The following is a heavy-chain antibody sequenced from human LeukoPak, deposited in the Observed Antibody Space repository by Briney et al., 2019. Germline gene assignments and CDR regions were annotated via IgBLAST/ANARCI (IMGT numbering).Heavy chain of an antibody. CDR3: AKPTDYDFWSATIDY. Sequence: GGSLRLSCAASGVTFSRYAMSWVRQAPGKGLEWVSAISGSGGSTYYADSVKGRFTISRDNSKNTLYLQMNSLRAEDTAVYYCAKPTDYDFWSATIDYWGQGTLVTVSS. D-gene: IGHD3-3*01. CDR1: GVTFSRYA. CDR2: ISGSGGST. J-gene: IGHJ4*02. V-gene: IGHV3-23*01.